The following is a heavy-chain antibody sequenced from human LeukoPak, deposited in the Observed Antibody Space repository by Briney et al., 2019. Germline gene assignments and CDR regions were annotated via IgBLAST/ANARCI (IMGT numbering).Heavy chain of an antibody. CDR3: AKEGKTRNWNYYQAKPVY. Sequence: GGSLRLSCAASDFSVGSNYMTWVRQAPGKGLEWVSLIYSVGTTFYADSVKGRFTISRDTSKNTLYLQMNSLRAEDTAVYYCAKEGKTRNWNYYQAKPVYWGQGTLVTVSS. V-gene: IGHV3-53*01. CDR1: DFSVGSNY. D-gene: IGHD1-7*01. J-gene: IGHJ4*02. CDR2: IYSVGTT.